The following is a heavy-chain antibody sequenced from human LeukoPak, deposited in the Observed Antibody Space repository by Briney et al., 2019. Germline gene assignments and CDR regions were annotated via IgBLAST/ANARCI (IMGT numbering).Heavy chain of an antibody. J-gene: IGHJ4*02. CDR2: IYYSGNT. CDR3: ARHDRGIAARPYYFEY. D-gene: IGHD6-6*01. V-gene: IGHV4-39*01. Sequence: SETLSLTCTVSGGSISNTSYYWGWIRQPPGKGLEWIGYIYYSGNTYYNPSLKSRVTMSADTSKNQFSLKLSSVTAADTAVYYCARHDRGIAARPYYFEYWGQGTLVTV. CDR1: GGSISNTSYY.